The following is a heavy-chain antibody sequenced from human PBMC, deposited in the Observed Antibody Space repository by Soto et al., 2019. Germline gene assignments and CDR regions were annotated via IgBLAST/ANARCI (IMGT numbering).Heavy chain of an antibody. J-gene: IGHJ5*02. CDR3: ARGRGVRGSWYLNWFDP. D-gene: IGHD6-13*01. Sequence: QVQLQQWGAGLLKPSETLSLTCAVYGGSFSGYYWSWIRQPPGKGLEWIGEINHSGSTNYNPTLKSRVTISVDTSKNQFSLKRSSVTAADTAVYYGARGRGVRGSWYLNWFDPWGQGTLVTVSS. V-gene: IGHV4-34*01. CDR1: GGSFSGYY. CDR2: INHSGST.